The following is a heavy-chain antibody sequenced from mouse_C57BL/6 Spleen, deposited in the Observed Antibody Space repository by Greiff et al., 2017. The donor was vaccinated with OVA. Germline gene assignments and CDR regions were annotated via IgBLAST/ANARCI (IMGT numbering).Heavy chain of an antibody. CDR2: ISSGGSYT. J-gene: IGHJ1*03. CDR3: ARHLTTTYFDV. Sequence: EVMLVESGGDLVKPGGSLKLSCAASGFTFSSYGMSWVRQTPDKRLEWVATISSGGSYTYYPDSVKGRFTISRDNAKNTLYLQMSSLKSEDTAMYYCARHLTTTYFDVWGTGTTVTVSS. D-gene: IGHD1-1*01. CDR1: GFTFSSYG. V-gene: IGHV5-6*01.